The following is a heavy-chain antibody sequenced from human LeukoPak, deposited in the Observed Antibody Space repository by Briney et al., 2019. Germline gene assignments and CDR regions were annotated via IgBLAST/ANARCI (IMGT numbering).Heavy chain of an antibody. Sequence: ASVKVSCKASGYTFTSYYIHWVRQAPGQGLEWMGIINPSGGSTSYAQKFQGRVTMTRDTSTSTVYMELSSLRSEDTAVYYCASSPYSSSWYTPFDYWGQGTLVTVSS. CDR3: ASSPYSSSWYTPFDY. CDR1: GYTFTSYY. D-gene: IGHD6-13*01. J-gene: IGHJ4*02. V-gene: IGHV1-46*01. CDR2: INPSGGST.